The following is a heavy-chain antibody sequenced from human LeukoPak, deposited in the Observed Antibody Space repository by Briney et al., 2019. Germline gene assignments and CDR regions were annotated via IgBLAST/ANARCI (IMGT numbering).Heavy chain of an antibody. CDR1: GFRFPTYG. D-gene: IGHD1-26*01. V-gene: IGHV3-30*18. CDR2: ISSDASVH. CDR3: VKSIVAGTGIFDS. J-gene: IGHJ4*02. Sequence: GSLDLSCAASGFRFPTYGMHWVRQAPGKGLGGVALISSDASVHYYLDSVKDRFTVSRDNSKNTLYLQMDSLRVDDTAVFYCVKSIVAGTGIFDSWGQGTLVTVSS.